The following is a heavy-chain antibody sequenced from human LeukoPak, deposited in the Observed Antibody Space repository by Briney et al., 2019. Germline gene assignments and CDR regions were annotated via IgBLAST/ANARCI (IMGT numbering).Heavy chain of an antibody. D-gene: IGHD3-3*01. J-gene: IGHJ4*02. CDR3: ARATWITIFGVVSHFDY. CDR2: INHSGST. V-gene: IGHV4-34*01. CDR1: GGSFSGYY. Sequence: PSETLSLTCAVYGGSFSGYYWSWIRQPPGKGLEWIGEINHSGSTNYNPSLKSRVTISVDTSKNQFSLKLSSVTAVDTAVYYCARATWITIFGVVSHFDYWGQGTLVTVSS.